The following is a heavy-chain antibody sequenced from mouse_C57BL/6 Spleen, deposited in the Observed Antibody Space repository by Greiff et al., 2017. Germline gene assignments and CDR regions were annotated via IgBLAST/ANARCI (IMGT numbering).Heavy chain of an antibody. CDR1: GYTFTSSW. D-gene: IGHD2-4*01. J-gene: IGHJ4*01. CDR3: ARLRPYYAMDY. Sequence: QVQLQQPGAELVKPGASVTLSCKASGYTFTSSWMQWVKPRPGRGLAWIGEIDPSDSYTNYDQKFKGKATLTVDTSSSAAYMQLSSLTAEDSAVYYWARLRPYYAMDYWGQGTSVTVSS. CDR2: IDPSDSYT. V-gene: IGHV1-50*01.